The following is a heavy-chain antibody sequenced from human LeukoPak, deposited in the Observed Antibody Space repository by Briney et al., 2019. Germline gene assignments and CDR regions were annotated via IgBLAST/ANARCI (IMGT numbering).Heavy chain of an antibody. Sequence: SVKVSCKASGGTFSSYAISWVRQALGQGLEWMGGTIPIFGTANYAQKFQGRVTITADESTSTAYMELSSLRSEDTAVYYCARGGSIAARPLDYWGQGTLVTVSS. CDR3: ARGGSIAARPLDY. CDR2: TIPIFGTA. CDR1: GGTFSSYA. D-gene: IGHD6-6*01. J-gene: IGHJ4*02. V-gene: IGHV1-69*01.